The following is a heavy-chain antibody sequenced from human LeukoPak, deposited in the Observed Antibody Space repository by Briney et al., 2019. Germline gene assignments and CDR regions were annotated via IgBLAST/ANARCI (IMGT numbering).Heavy chain of an antibody. CDR1: GGTFSSYA. J-gene: IGHJ6*02. CDR2: IIPIFGTA. Sequence: SVKVSCKASGGTFSSYAISWVRQAPGQGLEWMGGIIPIFGTANYAQKFQGRVTITADESTSTAYMELSSLRSEDTAVFYCASPLRFFGYYYGMDVWGQGTTVTVSS. CDR3: ASPLRFFGYYYGMDV. V-gene: IGHV1-69*13. D-gene: IGHD3-3*01.